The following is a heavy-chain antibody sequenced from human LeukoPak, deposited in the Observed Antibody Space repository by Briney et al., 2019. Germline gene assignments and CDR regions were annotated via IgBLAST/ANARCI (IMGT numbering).Heavy chain of an antibody. D-gene: IGHD1-14*01. Sequence: ASVKVSCKASGGSFSSYAISWVRQAPGQGLEWMGRVLPFLGTVNYAQKFQGRVTINADKSTSTAYMELSSLRSEDTAVYYCAKEGPESPLPAYWGQGTLVTVSS. V-gene: IGHV1-69*04. CDR1: GGSFSSYA. J-gene: IGHJ4*02. CDR2: VLPFLGTV. CDR3: AKEGPESPLPAY.